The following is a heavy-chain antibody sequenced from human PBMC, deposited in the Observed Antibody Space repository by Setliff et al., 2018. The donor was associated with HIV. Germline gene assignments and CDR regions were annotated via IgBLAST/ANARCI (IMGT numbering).Heavy chain of an antibody. Sequence: GGSLRLSCTASGFTFSDYEMNWVRQAPGKGLEWVSSISSSSSYIYYADSVKGRFTISGDNAKNSLYLQMNSLRAEDTAVYYCARDTPPIYWGQGTLVTVSS. J-gene: IGHJ4*02. CDR3: ARDTPPIY. CDR1: GFTFSDYE. CDR2: ISSSSSYI. V-gene: IGHV3-21*01.